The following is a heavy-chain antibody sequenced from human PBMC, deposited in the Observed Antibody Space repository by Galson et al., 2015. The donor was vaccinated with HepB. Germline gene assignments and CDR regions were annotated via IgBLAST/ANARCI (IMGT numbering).Heavy chain of an antibody. Sequence: SLRLSCAASGFTFTTYAMHWARQAPGKGLACVSAITDNGGSTLYADSVKGRFTISRDNSKNTVYLQMISLRAEDTGVYYCATTHGAAGGDPLRDNWGQGILVTVSS. J-gene: IGHJ4*02. D-gene: IGHD6-13*01. CDR3: ATTHGAAGGDPLRDN. V-gene: IGHV3-64*04. CDR2: ITDNGGST. CDR1: GFTFTTYA.